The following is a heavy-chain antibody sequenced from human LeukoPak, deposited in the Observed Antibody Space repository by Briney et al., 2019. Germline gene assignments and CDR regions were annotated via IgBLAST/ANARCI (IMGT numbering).Heavy chain of an antibody. Sequence: GGSLRLSCAASGFTFSSYAMSWVRQAPGKGLEWVSAISGSGGSKYYADSVKGRFTISRDNSKNTLYLQMNSLRAEDTAVYYCAKGRYSSGWYNWFDPWGQGTLVTVSS. D-gene: IGHD6-19*01. J-gene: IGHJ5*02. CDR3: AKGRYSSGWYNWFDP. CDR1: GFTFSSYA. CDR2: ISGSGGSK. V-gene: IGHV3-23*01.